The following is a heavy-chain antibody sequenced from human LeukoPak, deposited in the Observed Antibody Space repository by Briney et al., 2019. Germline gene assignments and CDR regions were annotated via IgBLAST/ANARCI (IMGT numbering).Heavy chain of an antibody. J-gene: IGHJ5*02. D-gene: IGHD3-3*01. CDR3: AKSGGITIFGVVILNP. V-gene: IGHV3-23*01. CDR1: GFTFSSYA. Sequence: SGGSLRLSCAASGFTFSSYAMSWVRQAPGKGLEWVSVISGSGGSTYYADSVKGRFTISRDNSKNTLYLQMNSLRAEDTAVYYCAKSGGITIFGVVILNPWGQGTLVTVSS. CDR2: ISGSGGST.